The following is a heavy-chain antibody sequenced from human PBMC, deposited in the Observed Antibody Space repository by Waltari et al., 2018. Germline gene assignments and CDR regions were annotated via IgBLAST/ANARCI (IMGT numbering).Heavy chain of an antibody. V-gene: IGHV4-34*01. J-gene: IGHJ5*02. CDR3: ARPYSSGWYGWFDP. D-gene: IGHD6-19*01. CDR1: GGSFSGYY. Sequence: QVQLQQWGAGLLKPSETLSLTCAVYGGSFSGYYWSWIRQPPGKGLEWIGEINHSGSTNSNPSLKSRVTISVDTSKNQFSLKLSSVTAADTAVYYCARPYSSGWYGWFDPWGQGTLVTVSS. CDR2: INHSGST.